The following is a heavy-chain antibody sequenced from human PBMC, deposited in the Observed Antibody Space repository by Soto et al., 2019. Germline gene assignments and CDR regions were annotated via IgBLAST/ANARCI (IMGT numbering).Heavy chain of an antibody. Sequence: SETLSLTCAVFGGSSSGDYWSWIRQPPGKGLEWIGEISHSGSTNYNSSLKSRVTISVDTSKNQVFLKLSSVTAADTAVDYCKCVRGSGILDECGKGPLVT. CDR2: ISHSGST. CDR1: GGSSSGDY. D-gene: IGHD1-26*01. CDR3: KCVRGSGILDE. V-gene: IGHV4-34*03. J-gene: IGHJ4*02.